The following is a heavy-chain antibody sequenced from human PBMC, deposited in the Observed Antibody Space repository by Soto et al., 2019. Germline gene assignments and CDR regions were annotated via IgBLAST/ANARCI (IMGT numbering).Heavy chain of an antibody. D-gene: IGHD2-15*01. V-gene: IGHV4-31*03. CDR3: AGAILVVAATRYAFDI. CDR2: IYYSGST. J-gene: IGHJ3*02. CDR1: GGSVSSGGYY. Sequence: SLSCTLCGGSVSSGGYYWRWIRQHPGKGLEWIGYIYYSGSTYYNPSLKSRVTISVDTSKNQFSLKLSSVTAADTAVYYCAGAILVVAATRYAFDIWGQGTMVTVSS.